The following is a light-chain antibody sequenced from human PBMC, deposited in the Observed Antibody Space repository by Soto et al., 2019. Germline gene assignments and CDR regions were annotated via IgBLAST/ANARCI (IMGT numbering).Light chain of an antibody. V-gene: IGKV3-15*01. CDR3: QQYNNWPPEIT. CDR1: QSVSSN. CDR2: GAS. Sequence: EIVMTQSPATLSVSPGERATLSCRASQSVSSNLAWYQQKPGQAPRLLIYGASTRATGIPARFSGSGSGTEFTLTINSLQSEGFAVYYCQQYNNWPPEITFGQGTRLEIK. J-gene: IGKJ5*01.